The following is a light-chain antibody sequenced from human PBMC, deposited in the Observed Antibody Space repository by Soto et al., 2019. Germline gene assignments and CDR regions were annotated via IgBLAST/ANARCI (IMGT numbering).Light chain of an antibody. J-gene: IGLJ1*01. CDR1: SSDVGGYNY. Sequence: QSALTQPASVSGSPGQSITISCTGSSSDVGGYNYVSWYQQYPGKAPKLMIFDVNNRPSGISNRFSGSKSGNTASLTISGLQAEDEADYFCHSYTSSTTYVFGTRTKLTVL. CDR3: HSYTSSTTYV. CDR2: DVN. V-gene: IGLV2-14*01.